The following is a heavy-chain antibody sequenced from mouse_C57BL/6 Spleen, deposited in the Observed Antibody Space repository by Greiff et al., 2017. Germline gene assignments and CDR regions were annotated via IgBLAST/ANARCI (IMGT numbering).Heavy chain of an antibody. CDR1: GYAFSSYW. J-gene: IGHJ4*01. CDR3: ARCGGALYYARDY. CDR2: IYPGDGDT. V-gene: IGHV1-80*01. Sequence: LKESGAELVKPGASVKISCKASGYAFSSYWMNWVKQRPGKGLEWIGQIYPGDGDTNYNGKFKGKATLTADKSSSTAYMQLSSLTSEDSAVYFCARCGGALYYARDYWGQGTSVTVSS.